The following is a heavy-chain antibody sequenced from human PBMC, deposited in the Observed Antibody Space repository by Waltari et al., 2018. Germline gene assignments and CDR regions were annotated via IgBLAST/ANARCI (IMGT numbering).Heavy chain of an antibody. CDR1: GFTFSSDS. Sequence: EVQLVESGGGLVQPGGSLRLSCAASGFTFSSDSMTWVRQAPGKGLELVSYISSSSSTIYYADSVKGRFTISRDNAKNSLYLQMNSLRAEDTAVYYCARGHAYYYYYGMDVWGQGTTVTVSS. CDR2: ISSSSSTI. J-gene: IGHJ6*02. V-gene: IGHV3-48*01. CDR3: ARGHAYYYYYGMDV.